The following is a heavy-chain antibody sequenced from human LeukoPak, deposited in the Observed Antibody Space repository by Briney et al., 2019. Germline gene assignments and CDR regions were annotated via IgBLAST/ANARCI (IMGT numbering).Heavy chain of an antibody. CDR3: TSAY. CDR2: IHIGGNT. CDR1: GFTVNANY. Sequence: PGGSLRLSCAVSGFTVNANYMSWVRQAPGKGLEWVSGIHIGGNTYYADSVKGRFTISIDNSKNTLYLQMNSLGAEDTAVYYCTSAYWGQGTLVTVAS. D-gene: IGHD3-16*01. V-gene: IGHV3-66*01. J-gene: IGHJ4*02.